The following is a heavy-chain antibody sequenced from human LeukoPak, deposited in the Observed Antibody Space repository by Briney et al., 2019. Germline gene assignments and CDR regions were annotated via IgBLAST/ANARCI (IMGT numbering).Heavy chain of an antibody. V-gene: IGHV1-18*01. D-gene: IGHD5-18*01. J-gene: IGHJ4*02. CDR3: ARERYGYGAFDY. Sequence: ASAKVSCKASGYTFTSYGISWVRQAPGQGLEWMGWISAYNGNTNYAQKLQGRVTMTTDTSTSTAYMELRSLRSDDTAVYYCARERYGYGAFDYWGQGTLVTVSS. CDR2: ISAYNGNT. CDR1: GYTFTSYG.